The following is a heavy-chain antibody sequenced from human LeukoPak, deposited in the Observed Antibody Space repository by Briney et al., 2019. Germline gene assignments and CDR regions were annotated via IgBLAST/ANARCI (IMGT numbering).Heavy chain of an antibody. CDR2: IYYSGST. J-gene: IGHJ3*02. Sequence: SETLSLTCTVSGGSISSSSYYWGWIRQPPGKGLEWIGSIYYSGSTYYNPSLKSRVTISVDTSKNQFSLKLSSVTAADTAVYYCARGGIAAAGPSANAFDIWGQGTMVTVSS. CDR1: GGSISSSSYY. V-gene: IGHV4-39*07. D-gene: IGHD6-13*01. CDR3: ARGGIAAAGPSANAFDI.